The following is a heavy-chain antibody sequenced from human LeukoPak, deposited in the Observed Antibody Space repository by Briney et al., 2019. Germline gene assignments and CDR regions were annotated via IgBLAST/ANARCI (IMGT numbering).Heavy chain of an antibody. V-gene: IGHV3-21*05. CDR2: VGTGGDDI. CDR3: VRGGRGRDDYFDY. D-gene: IGHD3-10*01. J-gene: IGHJ4*02. Sequence: PGGSLRLSCAASGYTFPSYSLNWVRQSPGKGLEWISYVGTGGDDIYYADSMTGRFTISRDNAEKSVYLQMNSLRVEDTAVYYCVRGGRGRDDYFDYRGQGTQVTVSS. CDR1: GYTFPSYS.